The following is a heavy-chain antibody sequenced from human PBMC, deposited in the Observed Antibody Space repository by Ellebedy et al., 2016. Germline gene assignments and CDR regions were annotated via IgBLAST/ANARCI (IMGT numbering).Heavy chain of an antibody. Sequence: GESLKISXAASGFTFSSYAMHWVRQAPGKGLEWVSSISSSSSYIYYADSVKGRFTISRDNAKNSLYLQMNSLRAEDTAVYYCARDPVHIVATSPNDYWGQGTLVTVSS. V-gene: IGHV3-21*01. CDR2: ISSSSSYI. J-gene: IGHJ4*02. CDR3: ARDPVHIVATSPNDY. CDR1: GFTFSSYA. D-gene: IGHD5-12*01.